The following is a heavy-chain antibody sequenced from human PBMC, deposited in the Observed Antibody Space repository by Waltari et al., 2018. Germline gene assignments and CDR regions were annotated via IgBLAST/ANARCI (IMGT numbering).Heavy chain of an antibody. D-gene: IGHD5-12*01. V-gene: IGHV4-39*01. CDR3: ATYIGASIGTAAFDV. CDR2: ISYNGAT. J-gene: IGHJ3*01. Sequence: GCCRQPPGQCLGWFGTISYNGATYTSPSLKSRVPMSRDRSKNQLALTLASVTAADTAVYYCATYIGASIGTAAFDVWGQGTMVTVSS.